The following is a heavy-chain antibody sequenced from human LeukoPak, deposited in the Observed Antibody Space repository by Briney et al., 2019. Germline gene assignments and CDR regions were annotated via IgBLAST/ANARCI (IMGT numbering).Heavy chain of an antibody. CDR1: GFNVSSHH. CDR3: ARDFDY. Sequence: LRLSCAVSGFNVSSHHMNWVRQAPGKGLEWIGYIYYSGSTYYNPSLKSRVTISVDTSKNQFSLKLSSVTAADTAVYYCARDFDYWGQGTLVTVSS. V-gene: IGHV4-31*02. CDR2: IYYSGST. J-gene: IGHJ4*02.